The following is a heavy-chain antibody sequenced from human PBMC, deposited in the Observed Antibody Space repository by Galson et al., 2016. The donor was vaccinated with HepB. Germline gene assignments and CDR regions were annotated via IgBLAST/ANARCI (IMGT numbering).Heavy chain of an antibody. Sequence: QSGAEVKKPGESLKISCQASGYKFTNYWIGWVRHMPGKGLEWMGVIYPGDSDASYRPSFQGQVIISADKSVNIVYLQWSSLKASDTAIYYCVRPTRSYDACDFWGEGTMVTVSS. CDR2: IYPGDSDA. V-gene: IGHV5-51*01. CDR1: GYKFTNYW. D-gene: IGHD3-10*01. J-gene: IGHJ3*01. CDR3: VRPTRSYDACDF.